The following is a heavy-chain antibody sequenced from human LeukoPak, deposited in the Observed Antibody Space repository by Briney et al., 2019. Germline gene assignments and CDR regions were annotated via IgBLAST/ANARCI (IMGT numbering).Heavy chain of an antibody. V-gene: IGHV6-1*01. J-gene: IGHJ4*02. D-gene: IGHD3-22*01. CDR1: GDSVSSNSAA. CDR2: TYYRSKWYN. CDR3: ARDVGPTTYYYDSSGFGY. Sequence: SQTLSLTCAISGDSVSSNSAAWNWIRQSPSRGLEWLGRTYYRSKWYNDYAVSVKSRITINPDTSKNQFSLQLNSVTPEDTAVYYCARDVGPTTYYYDSSGFGYWGQGTLVTVSS.